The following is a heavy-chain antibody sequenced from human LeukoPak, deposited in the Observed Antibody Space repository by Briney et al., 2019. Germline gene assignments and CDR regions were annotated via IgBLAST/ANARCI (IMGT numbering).Heavy chain of an antibody. Sequence: GASVRVSCKASGGTFSSYAISWVRQAPGQGLEWMGGIIPIFGTANYAQKFQGRVTITADESTSTAYMELSSLRSEDTAVYYCARLRWSVRSFDYWGQGTLVTVSS. V-gene: IGHV1-69*13. J-gene: IGHJ4*02. CDR2: IIPIFGTA. CDR1: GGTFSSYA. CDR3: ARLRWSVRSFDY. D-gene: IGHD4-23*01.